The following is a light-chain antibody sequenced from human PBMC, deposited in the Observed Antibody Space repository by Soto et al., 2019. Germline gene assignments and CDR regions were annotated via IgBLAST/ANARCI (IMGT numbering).Light chain of an antibody. CDR3: QSYDSSLSGSAV. V-gene: IGLV1-40*01. CDR1: SSNIGAGYD. CDR2: GNS. Sequence: QAVLTQPPSVSGAPGQRVTISCTGSSSNIGAGYDVHWYQQLPGTAPKLLIYGNSNRPSGVPDRFSGSKSGTSASLAITGLQAEDEADYYCQSYDSSLSGSAVFGGGTQLIVL. J-gene: IGLJ7*01.